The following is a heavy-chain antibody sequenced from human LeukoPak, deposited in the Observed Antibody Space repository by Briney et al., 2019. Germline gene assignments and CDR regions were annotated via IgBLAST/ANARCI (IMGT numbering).Heavy chain of an antibody. D-gene: IGHD6-6*01. CDR3: AKPPRHSSSYPDY. J-gene: IGHJ4*02. V-gene: IGHV3-30*02. Sequence: GGSLRLSCAASGFTFSSYGMHWVRQAPGKGLEWVAFIRYDGSNKYYADSVKGRFTISRDNSKNTLYLQMNSLRAEDTAVYYCAKPPRHSSSYPDYWGQGTLVTVSS. CDR2: IRYDGSNK. CDR1: GFTFSSYG.